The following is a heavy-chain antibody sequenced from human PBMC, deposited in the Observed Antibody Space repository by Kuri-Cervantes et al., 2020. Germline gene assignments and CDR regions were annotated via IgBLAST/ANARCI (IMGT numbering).Heavy chain of an antibody. V-gene: IGHV1-69*06. CDR3: AGFTMVRGVITTLDY. CDR2: IIPIFGTA. J-gene: IGHJ4*02. Sequence: SVKVSCKASGGTFSSYAISWVRQAPGQGLEWMGGIIPIFGTANYAQKFQGRVTITADKSTSTAYMELSSLRSEDTAVYYCAGFTMVRGVITTLDYWGQGTLVTVSS. D-gene: IGHD3-10*01. CDR1: GGTFSSYA.